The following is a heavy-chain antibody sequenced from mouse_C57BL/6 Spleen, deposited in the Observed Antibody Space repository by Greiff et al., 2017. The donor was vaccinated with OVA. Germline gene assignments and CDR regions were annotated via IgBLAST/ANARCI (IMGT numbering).Heavy chain of an antibody. CDR1: GYTFTSYW. CDR2: IDPSDSET. CDR3: ASGTGTPYLDY. V-gene: IGHV1-52*01. Sequence: VQLQQPGAELVRPGSSVKLSCKASGYTFTSYWMHWVKQRPIQGLEWIGNIDPSDSETHYNQKFKDKATLTVDKSSSTAYMQLSSLTSEDSAADYCASGTGTPYLDYWGQGTTLTVSS. D-gene: IGHD4-1*01. J-gene: IGHJ2*01.